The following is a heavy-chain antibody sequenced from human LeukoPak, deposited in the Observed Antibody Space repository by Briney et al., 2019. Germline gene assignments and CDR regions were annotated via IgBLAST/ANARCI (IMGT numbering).Heavy chain of an antibody. V-gene: IGHV3-66*01. J-gene: IGHJ4*02. CDR1: GFAVNSNY. Sequence: GGSLRLSCAASGFAVNSNYMSWVRQAPGKGLEWVSVIYSAGTTFYADSVKGRLSISRDNSKNTLYLQMNSLRAEDTAVYYCAKDLSYSSGLGSFDYWGQGTLVTVSS. D-gene: IGHD6-19*01. CDR3: AKDLSYSSGLGSFDY. CDR2: IYSAGTT.